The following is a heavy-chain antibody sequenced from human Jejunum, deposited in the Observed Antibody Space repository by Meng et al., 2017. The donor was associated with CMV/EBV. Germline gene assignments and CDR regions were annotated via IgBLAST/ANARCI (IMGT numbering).Heavy chain of an antibody. V-gene: IGHV4-39*07. J-gene: IGHJ6*02. CDR3: ARGLTGPEYYYNAMDV. CDR1: VSSSSHY. CDR2: IYYTGRA. Sequence: VSSSSHYWGWIRQPPGKGLEWIGSIYYTGRAYYNPSLKSRVTISVDTSKNQFSLRVNSVTAADSAVYYCARGLTGPEYYYNAMDVWGQGTTVTVSS. D-gene: IGHD4-11*01.